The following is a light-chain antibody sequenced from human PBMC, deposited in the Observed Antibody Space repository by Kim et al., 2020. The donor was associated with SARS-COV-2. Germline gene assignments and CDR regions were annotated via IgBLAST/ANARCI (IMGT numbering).Light chain of an antibody. CDR1: NYNGEYRG. Sequence: HTARLTCNGNNYNGEYRGAACLQQHQGNPPKLLTNRDNNRPSGISERFSASTSGNTASLTITGLQPEDEADYYCSAWDSSLSVWVFGGGTQLTVL. J-gene: IGLJ3*02. V-gene: IGLV10-54*01. CDR3: SAWDSSLSVWV. CDR2: RDN.